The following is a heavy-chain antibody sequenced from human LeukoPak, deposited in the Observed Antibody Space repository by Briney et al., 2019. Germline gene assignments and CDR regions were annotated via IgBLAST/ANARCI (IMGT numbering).Heavy chain of an antibody. Sequence: SETLSLTCTVSGGSISSSSYYWGWIRQPPGKGLEWIGRIYYSGSTYYNPSLKSRVTISVDTSKNQFSLKLSSVTAADTAVYYCARWSDDYGDYGTLDYWGQGTLVTVSS. D-gene: IGHD4-17*01. V-gene: IGHV4-39*01. CDR1: GGSISSSSYY. J-gene: IGHJ4*02. CDR2: IYYSGST. CDR3: ARWSDDYGDYGTLDY.